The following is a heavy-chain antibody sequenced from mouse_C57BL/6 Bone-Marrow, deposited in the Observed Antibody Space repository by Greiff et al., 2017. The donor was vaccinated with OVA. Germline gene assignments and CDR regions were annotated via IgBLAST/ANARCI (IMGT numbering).Heavy chain of an antibody. V-gene: IGHV1-59*01. CDR1: GYTFTSYW. J-gene: IGHJ2*01. CDR2: IDPSDSYT. D-gene: IGHD1-1*01. Sequence: QVQLQQSGAELVRPGTSVKLSCKASGYTFTSYWMHWVKQRPGQGLEWIGVIDPSDSYTNYNQKFKGKATLTVDTSSSTAYMQLSSLTSEDSAVYYCARSEFITTVVAYYFDYWGQGTTLTVSS. CDR3: ARSEFITTVVAYYFDY.